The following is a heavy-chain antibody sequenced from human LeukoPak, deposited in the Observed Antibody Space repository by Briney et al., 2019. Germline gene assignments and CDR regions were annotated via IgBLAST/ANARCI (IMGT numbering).Heavy chain of an antibody. Sequence: SVKVSCKASGGTFSSYAISWVRQAPGQGLEWMGGIIPIFGTANYAQKFQGRVTITADESTITAYMELSSLGSEDTAVYYCARDPDYGSGQGYWGQGTLVTVSS. CDR2: IIPIFGTA. D-gene: IGHD3-10*01. CDR1: GGTFSSYA. V-gene: IGHV1-69*13. CDR3: ARDPDYGSGQGY. J-gene: IGHJ4*02.